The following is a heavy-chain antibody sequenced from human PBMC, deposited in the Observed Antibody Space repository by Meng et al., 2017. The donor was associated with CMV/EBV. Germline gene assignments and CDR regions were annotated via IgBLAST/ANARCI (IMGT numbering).Heavy chain of an antibody. CDR3: ASRTRTHAFDI. J-gene: IGHJ3*02. D-gene: IGHD3/OR15-3a*01. V-gene: IGHV1-2*02. Sequence: ASVKVSCKASGYTFTGYYMHWVRQAPGQGLEWMGWINPNSGGTNYAQKFQGRVTMTRDTSISTAYLQWSSLKASDTAMYYCASRTRTHAFDIWGQGTMVTVSS. CDR2: INPNSGGT. CDR1: GYTFTGYY.